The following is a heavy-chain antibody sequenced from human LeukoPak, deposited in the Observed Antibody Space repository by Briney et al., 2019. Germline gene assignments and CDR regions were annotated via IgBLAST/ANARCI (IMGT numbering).Heavy chain of an antibody. D-gene: IGHD3-9*01. CDR3: ARDRIDWAYGKDV. J-gene: IGHJ6*02. CDR2: IYYSGST. CDR1: GGSISSYY. Sequence: SETLSLTCTVSGGSISSYYWSWIRQPPGKGLEGSGYIYYSGSTNYNPSLKSRVTISVDTSKNQFSLKLSSVTAADTAVYYCARDRIDWAYGKDVWGQGTTVTVSS. V-gene: IGHV4-59*01.